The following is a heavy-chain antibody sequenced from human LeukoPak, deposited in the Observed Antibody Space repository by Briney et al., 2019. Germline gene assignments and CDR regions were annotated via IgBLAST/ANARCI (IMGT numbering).Heavy chain of an antibody. J-gene: IGHJ4*02. CDR2: IIPILGIA. Sequence: SVKVSCKASGGTFSSYAISWVRQAPGQGLEWVGRIIPILGIANYAQKFQGRVTITADKSTSTAYMELSSLRSEDTAVYYCARDSSSWAYFDYWGQGTLVTVSS. CDR1: GGTFSSYA. CDR3: ARDSSSWAYFDY. V-gene: IGHV1-69*04. D-gene: IGHD6-13*01.